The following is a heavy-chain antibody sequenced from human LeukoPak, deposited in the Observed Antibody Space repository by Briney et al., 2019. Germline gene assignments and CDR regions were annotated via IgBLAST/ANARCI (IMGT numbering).Heavy chain of an antibody. V-gene: IGHV3-23*01. Sequence: GGSLRLSCAASGFIFSSYAMTWVRQAPGRGLEWLSTISGSGTTTYYVDSVKGRFTISRDSSKNTLYLQMNSLRAEDTAVYYCAKDDGLAAAGTSFDYWGQGTLVTVSS. CDR2: ISGSGTTT. D-gene: IGHD6-13*01. CDR3: AKDDGLAAAGTSFDY. CDR1: GFIFSSYA. J-gene: IGHJ4*02.